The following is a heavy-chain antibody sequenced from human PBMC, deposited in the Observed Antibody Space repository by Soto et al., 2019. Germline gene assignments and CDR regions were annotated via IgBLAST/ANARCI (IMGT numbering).Heavy chain of an antibody. CDR3: ARDLSGYGDYLDCLDP. D-gene: IGHD4-17*01. CDR1: GYTFTGYY. CDR2: INANNGNT. V-gene: IGHV1-18*04. J-gene: IGHJ5*02. Sequence: ASVKVSCKASGYTFTGYYMHWVRQAPGQGLEWMGWINANNGNTNYAQKFQGRVTMTTDTSTSTAYMELRSLRSDDTAVYYCARDLSGYGDYLDCLDPWGQGTLVTVSS.